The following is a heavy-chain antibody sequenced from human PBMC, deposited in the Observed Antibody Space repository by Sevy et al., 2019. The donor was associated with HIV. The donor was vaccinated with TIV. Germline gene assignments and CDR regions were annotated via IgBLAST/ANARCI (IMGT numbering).Heavy chain of an antibody. CDR1: AFTFSSYS. Sequence: GGSLRLSCAASAFTFSSYSMNWVRQAPGKGLEWVSYISSSSSTIYYADSVKGRFTISRDNAKNSLYLQMNSLRDEDTAVYYCARDPYYYDSSGYSLGVDYWGQGTLVTVSS. J-gene: IGHJ4*02. CDR2: ISSSSSTI. CDR3: ARDPYYYDSSGYSLGVDY. D-gene: IGHD3-22*01. V-gene: IGHV3-48*02.